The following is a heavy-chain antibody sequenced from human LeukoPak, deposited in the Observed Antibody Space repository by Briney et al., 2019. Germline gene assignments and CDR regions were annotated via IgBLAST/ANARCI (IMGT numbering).Heavy chain of an antibody. CDR1: GGSISSSSYY. CDR2: IYYSGST. CDR3: ARESRGEYSYGLYDY. J-gene: IGHJ4*02. D-gene: IGHD5-18*01. V-gene: IGHV4-39*07. Sequence: SETLSLTCTVSGGSISSSSYYWGWIRQPPGKGLEWIGSIYYSGSTYYNPSLKSRVTISVDTSKNQFSLKLSSVTAADTAVYYCARESRGEYSYGLYDYWGQGTLVTVSS.